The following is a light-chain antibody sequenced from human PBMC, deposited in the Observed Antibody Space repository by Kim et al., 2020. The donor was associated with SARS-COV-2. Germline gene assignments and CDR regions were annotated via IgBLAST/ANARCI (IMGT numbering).Light chain of an antibody. CDR1: QNLLFRSNNENY. V-gene: IGKV4-1*01. Sequence: DIVMTQSPDSLAVSLGERATINCKSSQNLLFRSNNENYLAWYQQKPGQPPKLVIHWASTRESGVPDRFSGRGSGTDFTLTISSLQAEDVAVYYCQQYHTAPYTFGQGTKLEIK. CDR3: QQYHTAPYT. J-gene: IGKJ2*01. CDR2: WAS.